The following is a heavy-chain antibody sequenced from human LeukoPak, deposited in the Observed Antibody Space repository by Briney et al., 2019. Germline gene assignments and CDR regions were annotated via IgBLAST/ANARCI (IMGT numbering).Heavy chain of an antibody. J-gene: IGHJ4*02. CDR3: ARYSGSYLPY. CDR1: GYSISSGYY. CDR2: IYHSGSA. V-gene: IGHV4-38-2*01. D-gene: IGHD1-26*01. Sequence: PSETLSLTCAVSGYSISSGYYWGWIRQPPGKGLEWIGNIYHSGSAYYNPSLQSRVTISVDTSTNQFSLKLSSVTAADTAVYYCARYSGSYLPYWGQGTLVTVSS.